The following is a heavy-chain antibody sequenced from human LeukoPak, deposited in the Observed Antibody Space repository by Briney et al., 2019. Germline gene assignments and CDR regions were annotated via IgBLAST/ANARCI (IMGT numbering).Heavy chain of an antibody. CDR3: ARETGDFDS. CDR2: IFGAGNT. V-gene: IGHV3-66*01. J-gene: IGHJ4*02. D-gene: IGHD7-27*01. Sequence: GGSLRLSCAASGFTVSGTYMTWVRQAPGKGLEWVSIIFGAGNTYYADSAKGRFTISRDNSKNTLYLQMNSLRDEDTAVYYCARETGDFDSWGQGTLVIVSS. CDR1: GFTVSGTY.